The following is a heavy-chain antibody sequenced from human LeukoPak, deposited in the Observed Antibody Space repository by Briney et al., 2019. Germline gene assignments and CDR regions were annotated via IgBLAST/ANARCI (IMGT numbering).Heavy chain of an antibody. CDR2: IYTSGNS. CDR1: GYSISSGYY. CDR3: ARAGHGSGSSVDY. D-gene: IGHD3-10*01. V-gene: IGHV4-4*07. Sequence: SETLSLTCAVSGYSISSGYYWSWIRQPAGKGLEWIGRIYTSGNSNYNPSLKSRVTMSVDTSKNQFSLKLASVTAADTAVYYCARAGHGSGSSVDYWGQGTLVTVSS. J-gene: IGHJ4*02.